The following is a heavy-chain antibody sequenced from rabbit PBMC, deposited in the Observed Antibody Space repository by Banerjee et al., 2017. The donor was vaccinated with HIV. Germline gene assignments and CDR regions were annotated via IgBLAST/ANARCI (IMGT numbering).Heavy chain of an antibody. CDR1: GFSFSSSYY. Sequence: QEQLEESGGDLVKPGASLTLTCTASGFSFSSSYYMCWVRQAPGKGLELIVCIDTSSGSTYYASWAKGRFTISKTSSTTVTLQMTSLTAADTAIYFCTTSYSGESYYDLWGPGTLVT. CDR2: IDTSSGST. D-gene: IGHD4-1*01. J-gene: IGHJ4*01. V-gene: IGHV1S45*01. CDR3: TTSYSGESYYDL.